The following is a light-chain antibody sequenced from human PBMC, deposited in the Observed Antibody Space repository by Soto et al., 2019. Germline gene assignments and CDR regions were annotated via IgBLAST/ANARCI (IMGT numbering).Light chain of an antibody. CDR3: QQANNFRS. CDR1: QAIGGW. Sequence: DIQMTQSPSFVSASVGDRVTITCRASQAIGGWLAWYQHKPGKAPKLLIFAASSSQSGVPSRFSGSGSGTDFTLSISRLQPEDFATYYCQQANNFRSFGGGTKIEIK. V-gene: IGKV1-12*02. J-gene: IGKJ4*01. CDR2: AAS.